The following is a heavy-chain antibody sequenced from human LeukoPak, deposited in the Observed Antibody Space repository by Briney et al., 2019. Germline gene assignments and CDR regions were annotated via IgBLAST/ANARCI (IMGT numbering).Heavy chain of an antibody. Sequence: GGSLSLSCAASGFSFSSFATNWVRQAPGKGLEWDSAISGSGGRTYSSDSLKVRFTISRDNSKNPLYLQMNSLRAEDTAVYYCAKDLQGYTAMITWGQGTLVTVSS. CDR3: AKDLQGYTAMIT. J-gene: IGHJ5*02. V-gene: IGHV3-23*01. D-gene: IGHD5-18*01. CDR2: ISGSGGRT. CDR1: GFSFSSFA.